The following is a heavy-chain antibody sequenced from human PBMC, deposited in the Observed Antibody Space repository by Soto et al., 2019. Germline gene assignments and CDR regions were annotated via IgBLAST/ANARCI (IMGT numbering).Heavy chain of an antibody. CDR3: VKDFRRYTDGLDV. CDR1: GFTYEDFA. V-gene: IGHV3-9*01. J-gene: IGHJ6*02. D-gene: IGHD5-18*01. CDR2: ISWNSAST. Sequence: EVQLVESGGGLVEPGKSLRLSCVVSGFTYEDFAMHWVRQAPGKGLEWVSGISWNSASTGYADSVTGRFTISRDNAKNSLYLQMRKLTGDDTAMYYCVKDFRRYTDGLDVWGPGNSVTVSS.